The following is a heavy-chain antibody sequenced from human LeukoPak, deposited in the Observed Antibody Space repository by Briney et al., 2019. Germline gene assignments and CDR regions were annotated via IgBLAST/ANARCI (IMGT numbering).Heavy chain of an antibody. Sequence: GGSLRLSCVASGFTVSSNHMTWVRRAPGKGLEWVSVIYSGGSTSYADSVKGRFTISRDNSKNTVSLQMNTLKAEDTAVYYCARVTGSDDFDIWGRGTMVTVSS. CDR2: IYSGGST. CDR3: ARVTGSDDFDI. J-gene: IGHJ3*02. V-gene: IGHV3-66*01. D-gene: IGHD1-20*01. CDR1: GFTVSSNH.